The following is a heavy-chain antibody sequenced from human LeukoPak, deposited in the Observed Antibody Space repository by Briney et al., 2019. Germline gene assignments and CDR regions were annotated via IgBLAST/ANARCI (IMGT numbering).Heavy chain of an antibody. CDR1: GGSITSYY. CDR3: ARGSGYAAGDV. Sequence: KASETLSLTCSVSGGSITSYYWSWIRQPAGKGLEWIGRIFASGSTNSNPSLKSRLTMSVDTSKNQFSLKLSSVTAADTAVYYCARGSGYAAGDVWGQGTLVTVSS. J-gene: IGHJ4*02. V-gene: IGHV4-4*07. D-gene: IGHD2-8*01. CDR2: IFASGST.